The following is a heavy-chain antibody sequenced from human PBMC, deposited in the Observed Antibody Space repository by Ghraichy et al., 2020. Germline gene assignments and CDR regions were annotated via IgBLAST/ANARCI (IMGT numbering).Heavy chain of an antibody. J-gene: IGHJ4*02. CDR2: IYTSGST. D-gene: IGHD2-21*02. CDR1: GGSISNYY. V-gene: IGHV4-4*09. CDR3: ARLRPLVTSIPQYYFDY. Sequence: SETLSLTCTVSGGSISNYYWSWIRQPPGKGLEWIGYIYTSGSTNYNPSLKSRVTISIDTSKNQFSLKLSSVTAADTAVYYCARLRPLVTSIPQYYFDYWGQGTLVTVSS.